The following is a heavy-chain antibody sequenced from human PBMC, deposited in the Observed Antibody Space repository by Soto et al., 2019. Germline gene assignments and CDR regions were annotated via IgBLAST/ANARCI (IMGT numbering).Heavy chain of an antibody. CDR3: ARDMLSVGPRANDAFDV. CDR1: GFSFSDNL. V-gene: IGHV1-3*01. CDR2: INPDNGNK. Sequence: QVQLVQSGAEVRKPGASVNISCRASGFSFSDNLINWVRQAPGQGLEWMGWINPDNGNKRYSETFQGRVTISRHSSASIAYVEVSDLTSEDTAVYYCARDMLSVGPRANDAFDVWGQGTMVTVSS. J-gene: IGHJ3*01. D-gene: IGHD2-8*01.